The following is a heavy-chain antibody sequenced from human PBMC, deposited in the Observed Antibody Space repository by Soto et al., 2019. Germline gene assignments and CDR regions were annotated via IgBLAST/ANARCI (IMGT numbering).Heavy chain of an antibody. CDR1: GGTFSSYA. D-gene: IGHD6-19*01. V-gene: IGHV1-69*12. CDR2: IIPIFGTA. Sequence: QVQLVQSGAEVKKPGSSVKVSCKASGGTFSSYAISWVRQAPGQGLEWMGGIIPIFGTANYAQKFQGRVTITADESTSTAYMELSSLRSEDTAVYYCARDLTAAGWYGSHYGMDVWGQGTTVTVSS. CDR3: ARDLTAAGWYGSHYGMDV. J-gene: IGHJ6*02.